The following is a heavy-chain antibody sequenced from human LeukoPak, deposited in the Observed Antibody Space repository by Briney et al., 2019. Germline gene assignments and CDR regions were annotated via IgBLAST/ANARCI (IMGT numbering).Heavy chain of an antibody. Sequence: SETLSLTCTVSGGSISSYYWSWIRQPPGKGLEWIGYIYYSGSTNYNPSLKSRVTMSVDTSKNQFSLKLSSVTAADTAVYYCARTRIAAAGVDYWGQGTLVTVSS. D-gene: IGHD6-13*01. CDR2: IYYSGST. V-gene: IGHV4-59*12. CDR1: GGSISSYY. CDR3: ARTRIAAAGVDY. J-gene: IGHJ4*02.